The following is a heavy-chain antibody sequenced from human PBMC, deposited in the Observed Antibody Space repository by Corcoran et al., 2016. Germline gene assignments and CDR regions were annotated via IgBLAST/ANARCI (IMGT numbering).Heavy chain of an antibody. D-gene: IGHD1-26*01. V-gene: IGHV6-1*01. Sequence: QVHLQQSGPGLVKPSQTLSLTCAISGDSVSSNSATWNWIRQSPSRGLEWLGRTYYRSKWNNDYAVSVKSRITINPDTAKNQVSLQLNSGTPEDTAVYLCARSAYYKEWFDPWGQGTLVTVSS. CDR2: TYYRSKWNN. CDR3: ARSAYYKEWFDP. J-gene: IGHJ5*02. CDR1: GDSVSSNSAT.